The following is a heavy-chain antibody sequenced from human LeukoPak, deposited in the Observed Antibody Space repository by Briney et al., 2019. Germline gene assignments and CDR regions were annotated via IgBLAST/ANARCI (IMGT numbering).Heavy chain of an antibody. V-gene: IGHV3-7*01. J-gene: IGHJ6*02. D-gene: IGHD3-22*01. CDR2: IKQDGSEK. CDR1: GFTFSSYW. CDR3: ARDTYYYNSSAFYHYYYGMDV. Sequence: GGSLRLSCAASGFTFSSYWMSWVRQAPGKGLEWVAKIKQDGSEKYYGDSVKGRFTISRDNAKNTLYLQMNSLSAEDTAVYYCARDTYYYNSSAFYHYYYGMDVWGQGTAVTVSS.